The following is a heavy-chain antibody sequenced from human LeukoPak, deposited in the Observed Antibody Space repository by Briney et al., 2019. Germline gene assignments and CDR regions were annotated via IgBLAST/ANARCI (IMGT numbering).Heavy chain of an antibody. D-gene: IGHD1-26*01. V-gene: IGHV3-21*01. J-gene: IGHJ4*02. Sequence: KPGGSLRLTCAASGFTFSIYSMNWVRQAPGKGLEWVSSISSSSNYINYADSVKGRFTISRDNAKNSLYLQMNSLRAEDTAVYYCATYGGNYSLDSWGQGTLVTVSS. CDR1: GFTFSIYS. CDR2: ISSSSNYI. CDR3: ATYGGNYSLDS.